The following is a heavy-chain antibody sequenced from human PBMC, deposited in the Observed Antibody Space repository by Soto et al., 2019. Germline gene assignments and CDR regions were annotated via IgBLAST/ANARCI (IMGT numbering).Heavy chain of an antibody. Sequence: VQLVESGGGVVQPGRSLRLSCAASGFTFSSYGMHWVRQAPGKGLEWVAVIWYDGSNKYYADSVKGRFTISRDNSKNTLYLQMNSLRAEDTAVYYCARIGDFWSGYYDPFDYWGQGTLVTVSS. D-gene: IGHD3-3*01. V-gene: IGHV3-33*01. CDR1: GFTFSSYG. CDR2: IWYDGSNK. CDR3: ARIGDFWSGYYDPFDY. J-gene: IGHJ4*02.